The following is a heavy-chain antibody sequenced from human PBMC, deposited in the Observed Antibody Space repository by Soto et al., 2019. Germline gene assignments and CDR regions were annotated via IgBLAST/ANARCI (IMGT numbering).Heavy chain of an antibody. J-gene: IGHJ4*02. Sequence: PSDTLSLTCTVSGGSISSSSYYWGWIRQPPGKGLEWIGYIYYSGSTYYNPSLKSRVTISVDTSKNQFSLKLSSVTAADTAVYYRARATGTRDFWSGYQASYYFDYWGRGTLVTVSS. D-gene: IGHD3-3*01. CDR2: IYYSGST. CDR3: ARATGTRDFWSGYQASYYFDY. V-gene: IGHV4-30-4*02. CDR1: GGSISSSSYY.